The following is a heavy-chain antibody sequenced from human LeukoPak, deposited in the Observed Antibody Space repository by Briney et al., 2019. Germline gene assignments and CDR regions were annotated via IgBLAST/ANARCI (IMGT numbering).Heavy chain of an antibody. CDR1: GGSFSGYY. CDR2: INHSGST. J-gene: IGHJ4*02. CDR3: ARLRGSSWYRADY. V-gene: IGHV4-34*01. Sequence: SETLSLTCAVYGGSFSGYYWSWIRQPPGKGLEWIGEINHSGSTNYNPSLKSRVTISVDTSKNQFSLKLSSGTAADTAVYYCARLRGSSWYRADYWGQGTLVTVSS. D-gene: IGHD6-13*01.